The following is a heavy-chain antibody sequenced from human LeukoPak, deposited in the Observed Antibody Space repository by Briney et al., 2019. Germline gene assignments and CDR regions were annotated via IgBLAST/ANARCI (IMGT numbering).Heavy chain of an antibody. CDR3: VRWVPAALNALDI. J-gene: IGHJ3*02. Sequence: PSETLSLTCTVSGGSISSSTYYWGWIRQPPGKGLEWIGIIYYTGSTYYNPSLKTRVTISVDTSNNQFSLRLTSVTAADTAVYYCVRWVPAALNALDIWGQGTLITVSS. D-gene: IGHD6-13*01. V-gene: IGHV4-39*01. CDR2: IYYTGST. CDR1: GGSISSSTYY.